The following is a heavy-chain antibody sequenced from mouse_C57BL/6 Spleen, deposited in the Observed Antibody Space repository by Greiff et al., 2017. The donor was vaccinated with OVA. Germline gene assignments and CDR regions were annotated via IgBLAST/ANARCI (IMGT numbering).Heavy chain of an antibody. CDR1: GFTFSDYG. Sequence: EVMLVESGGGLVKPGGSLKLSCAASGFTFSDYGMHWVRQAPEKGLEWVAYISSGSSTIYYADTVKGRFTISRDNAKNTLFLQMTSLRSEDTAMYYCARQGERRGDYAMDYWGQGTSVTVSS. CDR3: ARQGERRGDYAMDY. CDR2: ISSGSSTI. J-gene: IGHJ4*01. D-gene: IGHD2-12*01. V-gene: IGHV5-17*01.